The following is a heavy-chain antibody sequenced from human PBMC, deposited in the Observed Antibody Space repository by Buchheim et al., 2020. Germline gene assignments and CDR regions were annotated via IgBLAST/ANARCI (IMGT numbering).Heavy chain of an antibody. J-gene: IGHJ5*02. CDR1: GFTFRNYW. Sequence: EVYLVESGGGLVQPGGSLRLSCAASGFTFRNYWXNWVRQAPGKGLEWVANINEDGTEKYYVDSVKGRFTXSRGNAMSSVYLQMSSLRVEDTAVYYCAKHSIPWGQGT. CDR3: AKHSIP. CDR2: INEDGTEK. D-gene: IGHD2/OR15-2a*01. V-gene: IGHV3-7*03.